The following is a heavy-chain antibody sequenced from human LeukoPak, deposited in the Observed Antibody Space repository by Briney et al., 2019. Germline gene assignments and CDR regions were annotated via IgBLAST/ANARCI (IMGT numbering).Heavy chain of an antibody. CDR1: GYTFTSYY. V-gene: IGHV1-46*01. Sequence: ASVKVSCKASGYTFTSYYMHWVRQAPGQGLEWMGIINPSGGSTSYAQKFQGRVTMTRDMSTSTVYMELSSLRSEDTAVYYCARGDLEYYYDSSGYYYFHYWGQGTLVTVSS. J-gene: IGHJ4*02. D-gene: IGHD3-22*01. CDR2: INPSGGST. CDR3: ARGDLEYYYDSSGYYYFHY.